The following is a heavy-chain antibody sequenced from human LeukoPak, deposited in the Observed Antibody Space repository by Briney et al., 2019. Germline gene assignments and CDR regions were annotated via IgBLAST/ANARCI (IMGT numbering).Heavy chain of an antibody. CDR2: ISISGDST. CDR3: VIGGGSGSQGRLDY. J-gene: IGHJ4*02. CDR1: GFTFSSHA. D-gene: IGHD3-10*01. V-gene: IGHV3-23*01. Sequence: RTGGSLRLSCAAAGFTFSSHAMSWVRQAPGKGLEYVSGISISGDSTFYADSVKGRFTISRDNSKNTLYLQLNGLRAEDTAVYHCVIGGGSGSQGRLDYWGQGSLVTVSS.